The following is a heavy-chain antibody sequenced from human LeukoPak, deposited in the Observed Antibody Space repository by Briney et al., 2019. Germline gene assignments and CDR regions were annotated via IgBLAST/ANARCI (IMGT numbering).Heavy chain of an antibody. V-gene: IGHV3-48*04. Sequence: GGSLRLSCAASGFTFSSYGMHWVRQAPGKGLEWISYISSSSSTIYYTDSVKGRFTISRDNAKNSLFLQMNSLRAEDTAVYYCALAAAASPIDYWGQGTLVTIS. CDR2: ISSSSSTI. CDR1: GFTFSSYG. D-gene: IGHD6-13*01. CDR3: ALAAAASPIDY. J-gene: IGHJ4*02.